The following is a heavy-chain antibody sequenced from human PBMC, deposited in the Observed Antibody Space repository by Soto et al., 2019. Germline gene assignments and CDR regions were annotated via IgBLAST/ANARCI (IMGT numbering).Heavy chain of an antibody. Sequence: GASVKVSCKASGYTFTSYDINWVRQATGQGLEWMGWMNPNSGNTGYAQKFQGRVTMTRNTSISTAYMELSSLRSEDTAVYYCARGMYSSSSWEGLYYYYYGMDVWGQGTTVTVSS. CDR2: MNPNSGNT. CDR1: GYTFTSYD. J-gene: IGHJ6*02. CDR3: ARGMYSSSSWEGLYYYYYGMDV. D-gene: IGHD6-6*01. V-gene: IGHV1-8*01.